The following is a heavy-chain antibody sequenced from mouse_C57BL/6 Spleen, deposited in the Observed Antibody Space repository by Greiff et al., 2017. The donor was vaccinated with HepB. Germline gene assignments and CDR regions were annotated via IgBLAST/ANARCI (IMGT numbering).Heavy chain of an antibody. CDR3: ARYTGTFDY. Sequence: EVHLVESGGGLVQPGGSLSLSCAASGFTFTDYYMSWVRQPPGTALEWLGFIRNKANGYTTEYSASVKGRFTISRDNSQSILYLQMNALRAEDSATYYCARYTGTFDYWGQGTTLTVSS. V-gene: IGHV7-3*01. J-gene: IGHJ2*01. D-gene: IGHD4-1*01. CDR2: IRNKANGYTT. CDR1: GFTFTDYY.